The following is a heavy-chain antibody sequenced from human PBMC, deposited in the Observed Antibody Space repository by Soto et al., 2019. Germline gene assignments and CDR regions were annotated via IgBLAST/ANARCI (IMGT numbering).Heavy chain of an antibody. CDR1: GFTFSDHY. CDR2: IRNKANSYTT. D-gene: IGHD3-16*01. J-gene: IGHJ4*02. CDR3: VRGPNSRYLVNTWDY. V-gene: IGHV3-72*01. Sequence: EVQLVESGGGLVQPGGSLRLSCVVSGFTFSDHYMDWVRQAPGKGLEWVGRIRNKANSYTTVYAASVKGRFTISRDDSKNSMYLQMNSLKIEDTAVYYCVRGPNSRYLVNTWDYWGQGTLVTVSS.